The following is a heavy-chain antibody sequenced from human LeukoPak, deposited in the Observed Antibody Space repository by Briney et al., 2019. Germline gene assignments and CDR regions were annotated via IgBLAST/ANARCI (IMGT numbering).Heavy chain of an antibody. J-gene: IGHJ3*02. CDR2: IYPGDSDT. Sequence: GESLQISCKGSGYSFTSYWIGWVRQMPGKGLEWMGIIYPGDSDTRYSPSFQGQVTISADKSISTAYLQWSSLKASDTAIYYCAKFYSVIAPSSAYDAFDIWGPGTVVTVSS. CDR1: GYSFTSYW. D-gene: IGHD2/OR15-2a*01. V-gene: IGHV5-51*01. CDR3: AKFYSVIAPSSAYDAFDI.